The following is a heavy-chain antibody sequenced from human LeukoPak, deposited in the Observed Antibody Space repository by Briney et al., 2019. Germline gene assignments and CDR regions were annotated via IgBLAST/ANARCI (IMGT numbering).Heavy chain of an antibody. CDR2: ISAYNGNT. J-gene: IGHJ4*02. CDR3: ARDPAIYYESDYYFDN. V-gene: IGHV1-18*01. Sequence: ASVKVSCKASGYTFTSYGISWVRQAPGQGLEWMGWISAYNGNTNYAQKFQGRVTMTRDTSITTAYMELTSLRSDDTAVYYCARDPAIYYESDYYFDNWGQGTLVTVSS. D-gene: IGHD3-22*01. CDR1: GYTFTSYG.